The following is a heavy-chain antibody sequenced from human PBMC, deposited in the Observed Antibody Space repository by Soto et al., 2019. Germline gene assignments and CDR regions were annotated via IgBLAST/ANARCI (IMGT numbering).Heavy chain of an antibody. CDR2: INPNSGGT. J-gene: IGHJ3*02. Sequence: QVQLVQSGAEVKKPGASVKVSCKASGYTFTGYYMHWVRQAPGQGLEWMGWINPNSGGTNYAQKFQGRVTMTRDTSISTAYMELSRLRSDDTGVYYCALDALYCSGGSCYDAFYIWGQGTIVTVSS. D-gene: IGHD2-15*01. V-gene: IGHV1-2*02. CDR1: GYTFTGYY. CDR3: ALDALYCSGGSCYDAFYI.